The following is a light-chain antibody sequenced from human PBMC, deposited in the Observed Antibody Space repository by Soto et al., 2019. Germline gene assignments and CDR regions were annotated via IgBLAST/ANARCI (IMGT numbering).Light chain of an antibody. V-gene: IGKV1-5*03. J-gene: IGKJ1*01. CDR2: KAS. CDR1: QSISSW. CDR3: QQYSDTWT. Sequence: DIQMTQSPSTLSASVGDSVTITCRASQSISSWLAWYQQKPGKAPRLLIYKASSLESGVPSRFSGSVFGTEFTLTISSLQPDDSATYYCQQYSDTWTFGQGTKVDIK.